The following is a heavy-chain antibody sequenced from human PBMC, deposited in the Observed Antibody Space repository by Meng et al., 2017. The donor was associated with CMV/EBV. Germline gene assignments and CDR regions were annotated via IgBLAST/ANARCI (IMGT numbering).Heavy chain of an antibody. V-gene: IGHV1-18*04. CDR2: ISAYNGNT. CDR3: ARNYYGSGSWFDP. J-gene: IGHJ5*02. D-gene: IGHD3-10*01. CDR1: GFPFTTYG. Sequence: QPGEAGPEMVKPGASVRVSCKASGFPFTTYGITWVRQAPGQGLEWMGGISAYNGNTNYAQKLQGRVTMTTDTSTSTAYMELRSLRSDDTAVYYCARNYYGSGSWFDPWGQGTLVTVSS.